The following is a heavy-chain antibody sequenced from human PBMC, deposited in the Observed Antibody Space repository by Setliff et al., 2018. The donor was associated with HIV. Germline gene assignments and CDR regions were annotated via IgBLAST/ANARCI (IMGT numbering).Heavy chain of an antibody. Sequence: PSETLSLTCAVYGGSFSGYYWSWIRQSPGKGLEWIGEINHSGSTKYNPSLKSRVTISVDTSKNPFSLKLSSVTAADTAVYYCARHSPNVGVRGDAFDIWGQGTVV. CDR3: ARHSPNVGVRGDAFDI. V-gene: IGHV4-34*01. CDR1: GGSFSGYY. J-gene: IGHJ3*02. D-gene: IGHD2-8*01. CDR2: INHSGST.